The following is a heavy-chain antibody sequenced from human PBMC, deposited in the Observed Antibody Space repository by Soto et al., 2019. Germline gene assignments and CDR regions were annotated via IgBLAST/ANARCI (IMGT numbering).Heavy chain of an antibody. V-gene: IGHV3-11*01. J-gene: IGHJ6*02. CDR3: AIGGGQIYYSGMDV. D-gene: IGHD3-3*01. CDR2: ISGTGDTT. CDR1: GFFFSDYY. Sequence: PGGSLRLSCEASGFFFSDYYMSLSRQAPGKGLETLCYISGTGDTTSYADAVKGLFTISRDNAKNALFLHLNSLSAGDTAVYYCAIGGGQIYYSGMDVWGQGTTVTVSS.